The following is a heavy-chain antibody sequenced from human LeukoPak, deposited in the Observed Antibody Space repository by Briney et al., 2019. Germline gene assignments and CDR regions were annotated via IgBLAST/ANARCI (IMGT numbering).Heavy chain of an antibody. CDR1: GFTFSSYE. D-gene: IGHD4-17*01. CDR2: INSIGNII. CDR3: ARQEVDSGDPAGFHN. J-gene: IGHJ4*02. V-gene: IGHV3-48*03. Sequence: GGSLTLSCAVSGFTFSSYEMICVRQATGKALEWVSYINSIGNIIYSAGSEKGLFTISSENAKNALYLQMISLRAEDTAVYYCARQEVDSGDPAGFHNWGQGTLVTVSS.